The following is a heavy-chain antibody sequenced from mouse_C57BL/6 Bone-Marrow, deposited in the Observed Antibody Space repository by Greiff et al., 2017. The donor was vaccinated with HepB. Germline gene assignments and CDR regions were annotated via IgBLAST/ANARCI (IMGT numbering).Heavy chain of an antibody. J-gene: IGHJ3*01. CDR1: GYTFTSYW. D-gene: IGHD2-5*01. Sequence: QVQLQQPGAELVKPGASVKMSCKASGYTFTSYWITWVKPRPGQGLEWIGDIYPGSGSTNYNEKFKSKATLTVDTTSSTAYMQLSSLTSEDSAVYYCARYYSNYPFAYWGQGTLVTVSA. CDR3: ARYYSNYPFAY. V-gene: IGHV1-55*01. CDR2: IYPGSGST.